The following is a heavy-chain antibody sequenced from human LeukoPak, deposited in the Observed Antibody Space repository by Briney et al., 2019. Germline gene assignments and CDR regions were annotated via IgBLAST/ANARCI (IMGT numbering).Heavy chain of an antibody. Sequence: PSETLSLTCTVSGGSISSYYWSWIRQPPGKGLEWIGYIYYSGSTIYNPSLKSRVTISVDTSKNQFSLKLSSVTAADTAVYYCARHEYGAFDPWGQGTLVTVSS. D-gene: IGHD4-17*01. J-gene: IGHJ5*02. CDR2: IYYSGST. CDR1: GGSISSYY. V-gene: IGHV4-59*08. CDR3: ARHEYGAFDP.